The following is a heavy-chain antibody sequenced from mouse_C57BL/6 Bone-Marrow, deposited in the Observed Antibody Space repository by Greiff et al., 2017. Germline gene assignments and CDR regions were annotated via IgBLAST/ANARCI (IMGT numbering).Heavy chain of an antibody. CDR3: AMSGPLERRVDD. Sequence: QVQLQQPGAELVKPGASVTMSCKASGYTFTSYWITWVKQRPGQGLEWIGDIYPTSGRTNYNEKFKSKAILTVDTSSNTAYMQLSSLTSKDSAVLYCAMSGPLERRVDDWGQGTTLTVSS. D-gene: IGHD1-2*01. V-gene: IGHV1-55*01. CDR2: IYPTSGRT. CDR1: GYTFTSYW. J-gene: IGHJ2*01.